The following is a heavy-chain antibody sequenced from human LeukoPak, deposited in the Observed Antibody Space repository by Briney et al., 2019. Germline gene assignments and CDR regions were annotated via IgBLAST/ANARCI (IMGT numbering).Heavy chain of an antibody. CDR2: IYPGDSDT. Sequence: GESLKISCKGSGYSFTSYWIGWVRQMPGKGLEWMGIIYPGDSDTRYSPSFQGQVTISADKSISTAYLQWSSLKASDSAMYYCARQMITFGGVTPNYGMDVWGQGTTVTVSS. CDR1: GYSFTSYW. V-gene: IGHV5-51*01. CDR3: ARQMITFGGVTPNYGMDV. J-gene: IGHJ6*02. D-gene: IGHD3-16*01.